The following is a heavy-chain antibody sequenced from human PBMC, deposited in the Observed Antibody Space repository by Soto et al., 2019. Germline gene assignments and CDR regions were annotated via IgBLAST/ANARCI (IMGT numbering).Heavy chain of an antibody. V-gene: IGHV4-59*08. J-gene: IGHJ5*02. Sequence: SETLSLTCTVSGGSISSYYWSWIRQPPGKGLEWIGYIYYSGSTNYNPSLKSRVTISVDTSKNQFSLKLSSVTAADTAVYYCARKILRQQLVGGNEYNWFDPWGQGTLVTVSS. CDR3: ARKILRQQLVGGNEYNWFDP. CDR1: GGSISSYY. CDR2: IYYSGST. D-gene: IGHD6-13*01.